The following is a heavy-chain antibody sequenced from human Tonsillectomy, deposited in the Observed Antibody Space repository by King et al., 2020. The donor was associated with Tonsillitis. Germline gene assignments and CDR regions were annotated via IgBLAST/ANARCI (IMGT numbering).Heavy chain of an antibody. Sequence: LQLQESGPGLVKPSETLSPTCTVSGGSISSGSHYWGWIRQPPGRGLEWIGSIYYSESTYYNPSLKSRVTISVDTSKNQFSLKLSSVTAADTAVYYCARWVDYDSSGYCFDYWGQGTLVTVSS. CDR3: ARWVDYDSSGYCFDY. CDR1: GGSISSGSHY. CDR2: IYYSEST. V-gene: IGHV4-39*01. J-gene: IGHJ4*02. D-gene: IGHD3-22*01.